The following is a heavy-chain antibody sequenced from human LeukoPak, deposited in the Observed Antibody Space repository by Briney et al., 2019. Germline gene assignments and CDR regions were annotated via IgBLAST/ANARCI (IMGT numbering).Heavy chain of an antibody. D-gene: IGHD3-10*01. CDR3: ARSLGFGYYGSGSYSGWFDP. Sequence: GASVKVSCKASGGTFSSYAISWVRQAPGQGLEWMGGIIPIFGTANYAQKFQGRVTITADESTSTASMELSSLRSEDTAVYYCARSLGFGYYGSGSYSGWFDPWGQGTLVTVSS. CDR1: GGTFSSYA. V-gene: IGHV1-69*13. J-gene: IGHJ5*02. CDR2: IIPIFGTA.